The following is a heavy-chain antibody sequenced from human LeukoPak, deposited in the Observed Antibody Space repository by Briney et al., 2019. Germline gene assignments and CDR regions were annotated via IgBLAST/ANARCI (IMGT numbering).Heavy chain of an antibody. Sequence: SETLSLTCTASGGSISSSTYYWDWIRQPPGKGLEWIGSIYYSGSTNYNPSLKSRVTISVDTSKNQFSLKLSSVTAADTAVYYCAREFTSPPPGYFDYWGQGTLVTVSS. CDR1: GGSISSSTYY. CDR3: AREFTSPPPGYFDY. CDR2: IYYSGST. V-gene: IGHV4-39*07. J-gene: IGHJ4*02.